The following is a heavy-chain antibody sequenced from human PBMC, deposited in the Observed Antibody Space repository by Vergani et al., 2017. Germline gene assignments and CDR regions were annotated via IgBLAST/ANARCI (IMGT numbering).Heavy chain of an antibody. Sequence: QVQLVQSGAEVKKPGASVKVSCKASGYTFTGYYMHWVRQAPGQGLEWMGWINPNSGGTNYAQKFQGRVTMTRDTSISTAYMELSRLRSDDTAVYYCARVVAAAGPRNDAFDIWGPGTMVTVSS. CDR2: INPNSGGT. D-gene: IGHD6-13*01. CDR1: GYTFTGYY. CDR3: ARVVAAAGPRNDAFDI. J-gene: IGHJ3*02. V-gene: IGHV1-2*02.